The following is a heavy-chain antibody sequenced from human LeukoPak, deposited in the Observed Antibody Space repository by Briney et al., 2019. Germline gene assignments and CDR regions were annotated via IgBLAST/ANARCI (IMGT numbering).Heavy chain of an antibody. CDR3: ARDRTLWFGELPNHFDY. D-gene: IGHD3-10*01. V-gene: IGHV1-2*02. Sequence: ASVKVSCKASGYTFTGYYMHWARQAPGQGLEWMGWINPNSGGTNYAQKFQGRVTMTRDTSISTAYMELSRLRSDDTAVYYCARDRTLWFGELPNHFDYWGQGTLVTVSS. J-gene: IGHJ4*02. CDR2: INPNSGGT. CDR1: GYTFTGYY.